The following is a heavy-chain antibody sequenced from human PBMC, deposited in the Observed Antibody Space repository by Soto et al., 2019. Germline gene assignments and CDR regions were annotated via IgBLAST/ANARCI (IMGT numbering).Heavy chain of an antibody. V-gene: IGHV1-69*13. D-gene: IGHD2-15*01. CDR1: GGTFSSYA. CDR2: IIPIFGTA. J-gene: IGHJ6*02. Sequence: WASVKVSCKASGGTFSSYAISWVRQAPGQGLEWMGGIIPIFGTANYAQKFRGRVTITADESTSTAYMELSSLRSEDTAVYYCARLRRDCSGGSCPPGVYYYYGMDVWGQGTTVTVSS. CDR3: ARLRRDCSGGSCPPGVYYYYGMDV.